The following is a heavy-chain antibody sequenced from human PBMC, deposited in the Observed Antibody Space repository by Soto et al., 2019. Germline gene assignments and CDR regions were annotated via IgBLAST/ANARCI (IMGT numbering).Heavy chain of an antibody. CDR3: AKGSSSWYEVPLDY. V-gene: IGHV3-23*01. CDR1: GFTFSSNA. CDR2: IGGDGNT. D-gene: IGHD6-13*01. Sequence: GGSLRLSCAASGFTFSSNAMSWVRQAPGKGLEWVSAIGGDGNTYYADSVKGRFTISRDTAKKSLFLQMNSLRAEDTALYYCAKGSSSWYEVPLDYWGQGTLVTVSS. J-gene: IGHJ4*02.